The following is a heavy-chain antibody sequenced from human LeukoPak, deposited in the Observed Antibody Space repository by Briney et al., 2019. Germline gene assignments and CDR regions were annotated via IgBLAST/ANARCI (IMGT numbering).Heavy chain of an antibody. CDR3: ARDRRYDFWSGRSDYYYYMDV. V-gene: IGHV3-21*01. CDR1: GFTFSSYS. CDR2: ISSSSSYI. D-gene: IGHD3-3*01. Sequence: GGSLRLSCAASGFTFSSYSMNWVRQAPGKGLEWVSSISSSSSYIYYADSVKGRFTISRDNAKNSLYLQMNSLRAEDTAVYYCARDRRYDFWSGRSDYYYYMDVWGKGTTVTVSS. J-gene: IGHJ6*03.